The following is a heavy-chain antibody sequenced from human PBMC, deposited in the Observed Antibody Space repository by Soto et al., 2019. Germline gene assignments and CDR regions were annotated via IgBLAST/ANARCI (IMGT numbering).Heavy chain of an antibody. J-gene: IGHJ4*02. D-gene: IGHD4-17*01. CDR1: GFTFSSYA. Sequence: QVQLVESGGGVVQPGRSLRLSCAASGFTFSSYAMHWVRQAPGKGLEWVAVISYDGSNKYYADYVKGRFTISRDNSKNTLYLQMNSLRAEDTAVYYCARDRGTTVTTFGYWGQGTLFTVSS. V-gene: IGHV3-30-3*01. CDR2: ISYDGSNK. CDR3: ARDRGTTVTTFGY.